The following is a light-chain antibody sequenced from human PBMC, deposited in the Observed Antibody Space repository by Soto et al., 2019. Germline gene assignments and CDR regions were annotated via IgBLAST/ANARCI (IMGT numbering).Light chain of an antibody. J-gene: IGKJ1*01. Sequence: EIVLTQSPGTLSLSPGERATLSCRASQSISSNFLAWYQQKPGRAPRLLIYGASSRATGISDRFSGSGSGTDFTLTISRLEPEDSAVYYCQQYGSSPTWTFGQGTKVDIK. CDR3: QQYGSSPTWT. V-gene: IGKV3-20*01. CDR1: QSISSNF. CDR2: GAS.